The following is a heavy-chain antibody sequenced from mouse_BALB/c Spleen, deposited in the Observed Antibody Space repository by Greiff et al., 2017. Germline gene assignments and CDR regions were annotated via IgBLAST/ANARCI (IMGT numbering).Heavy chain of an antibody. CDR3: ARDGGNYVGYAMDY. Sequence: EVMLVESGGGLVQPGGSRKLSCAASGFTFSDYGMAWVRQAPGKGPEWVAFISNLAYSIYYADTVTGRFTISRENAKNTLYLEMSSLRSEDTAMYYCARDGGNYVGYAMDYWGQGTSVTVSS. CDR2: ISNLAYSI. CDR1: GFTFSDYG. J-gene: IGHJ4*01. V-gene: IGHV5-15*02. D-gene: IGHD2-1*01.